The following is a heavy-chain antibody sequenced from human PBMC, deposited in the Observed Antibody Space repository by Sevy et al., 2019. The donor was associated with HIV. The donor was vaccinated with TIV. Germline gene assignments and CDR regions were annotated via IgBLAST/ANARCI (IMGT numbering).Heavy chain of an antibody. Sequence: SETLSLTCTVSGGSISNSSYYWGWIRQPPGKGLEWIGSIYPSGRTYYHPSLKSRVTISVDTSNNQLSLKLSSVTAADTAVYYCASDDWENYVGFDNWGQGTLVTVSS. CDR1: GGSISNSSYY. D-gene: IGHD1-7*01. J-gene: IGHJ4*02. CDR3: ASDDWENYVGFDN. CDR2: IYPSGRT. V-gene: IGHV4-39*01.